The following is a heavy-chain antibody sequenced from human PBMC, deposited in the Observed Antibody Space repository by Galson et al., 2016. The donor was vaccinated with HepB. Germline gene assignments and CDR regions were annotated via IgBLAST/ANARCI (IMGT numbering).Heavy chain of an antibody. CDR2: TWFDGNYK. D-gene: IGHD3-10*01. CDR3: ARSREYFGSGSYLDY. J-gene: IGHJ4*02. V-gene: IGHV3-33*08. Sequence: SLRLSCAAFGFTFSDYAMLWVRQAPGKGLEWVAVTWFDGNYKDYAESVKGRITVPRDNTKNTLSLQLDSLRAEDTAVYHCARSREYFGSGSYLDYWGQGTLVIVSS. CDR1: GFTFSDYA.